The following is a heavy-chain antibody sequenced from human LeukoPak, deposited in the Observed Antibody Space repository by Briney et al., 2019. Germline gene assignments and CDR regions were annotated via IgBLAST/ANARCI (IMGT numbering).Heavy chain of an antibody. J-gene: IGHJ4*02. V-gene: IGHV5-51*01. Sequence: GESLKISCQASGYSFIHYWIGWVRQMPGKGLEWVAIIYPGNSGVRYSPSFRGQATISVDTSLSTTYLQWSSLRASDTAMYYCARRPSYYFDYWGQGILVTVSS. CDR1: GYSFIHYW. CDR3: ARRPSYYFDY. CDR2: IYPGNSGV. D-gene: IGHD2-2*01.